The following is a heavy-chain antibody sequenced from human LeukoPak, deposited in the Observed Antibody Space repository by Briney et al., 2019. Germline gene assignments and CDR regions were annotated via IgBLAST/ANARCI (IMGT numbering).Heavy chain of an antibody. V-gene: IGHV1-24*01. J-gene: IGHJ4*02. CDR2: FDPEDGET. Sequence: GASVEVSCKVSGYTLTELSMHWVRQAPGKGLEWMGGFDPEDGETIYAQKFQGRVTMTEDTSTDTAYMELSSLRSEDTAVYYCATDRSGIMITFGGVMPQYWGQGTLVTVSS. D-gene: IGHD3-16*01. CDR1: GYTLTELS. CDR3: ATDRSGIMITFGGVMPQY.